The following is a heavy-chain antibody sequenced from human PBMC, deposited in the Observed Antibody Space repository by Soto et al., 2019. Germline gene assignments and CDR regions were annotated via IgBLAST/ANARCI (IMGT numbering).Heavy chain of an antibody. CDR1: GGSISSSSYY. J-gene: IGHJ6*02. D-gene: IGHD3-22*01. CDR3: ARSVLYDSSGYYYFGTPEDYYYGMDV. CDR2: IYYSGST. Sequence: SETLSLTCTVSGGSISSSSYYWGWIRQPPGKGLEWIGSIYYSGSTYYNPSLKSRVTISVDTSKNQFSLKLSSVTAADTAVYYCARSVLYDSSGYYYFGTPEDYYYGMDVWGQGTTVIVS. V-gene: IGHV4-39*01.